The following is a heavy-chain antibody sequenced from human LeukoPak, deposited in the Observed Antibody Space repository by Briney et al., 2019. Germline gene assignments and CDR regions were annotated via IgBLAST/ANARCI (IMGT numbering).Heavy chain of an antibody. CDR2: ISGSGDST. Sequence: PGGSLRLSCAASGFTFSTYAVNWVRQAPGKGLEWVSTISGSGDSTYYADSVKGRFTISRDNSKDTLYLQMNSLRAEDTAVYYCARDLKLTTVTLDYWGQGTLVTVSS. D-gene: IGHD4-17*01. J-gene: IGHJ4*02. V-gene: IGHV3-23*01. CDR3: ARDLKLTTVTLDY. CDR1: GFTFSTYA.